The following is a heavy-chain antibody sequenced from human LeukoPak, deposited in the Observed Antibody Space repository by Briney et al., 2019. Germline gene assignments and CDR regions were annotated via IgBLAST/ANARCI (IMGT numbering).Heavy chain of an antibody. CDR1: GYTFTSYY. Sequence: GASVKVSCKASGYTFTSYYMHWVRQAPGQGLEWMGWINPNSGGTNYAQKFQGRVTMTRDTSISTAYMELSRLRSDDTAVYYCARAFGYSSSPYYYYGMDVWGQGTTVTVSS. V-gene: IGHV1-2*02. CDR2: INPNSGGT. J-gene: IGHJ6*02. CDR3: ARAFGYSSSPYYYYGMDV. D-gene: IGHD6-13*01.